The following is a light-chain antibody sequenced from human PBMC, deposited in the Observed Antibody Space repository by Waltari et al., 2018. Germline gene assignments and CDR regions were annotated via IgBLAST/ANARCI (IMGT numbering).Light chain of an antibody. Sequence: SQSVLYSSNNKNYLAWYQQKPGQPPKLLIYWASTRESGVPDRFSGSGSGTDFTLTISSLQAEDVAVYYCQQYYSTPPYTFGQGTKLEIK. J-gene: IGKJ2*01. CDR1: QSVLYSSNNKNY. CDR3: QQYYSTPPYT. CDR2: WAS. V-gene: IGKV4-1*01.